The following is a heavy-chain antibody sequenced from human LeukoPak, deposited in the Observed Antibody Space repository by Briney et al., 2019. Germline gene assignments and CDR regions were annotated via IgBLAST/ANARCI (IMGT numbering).Heavy chain of an antibody. D-gene: IGHD3-22*01. CDR2: ISYDGSNK. V-gene: IGHV3-30-3*01. J-gene: IGHJ4*02. CDR1: GFTFSSYA. Sequence: PGRSLRLPCAASGFTFSSYAMHWVRQAPGKGLEWVAVISYDGSNKYYADSVKGRFTISRDNSKNTLYLQMNSLRAEDTAVCYCARDSRVHSSGYYWAPFDYWGQGTLVTVSS. CDR3: ARDSRVHSSGYYWAPFDY.